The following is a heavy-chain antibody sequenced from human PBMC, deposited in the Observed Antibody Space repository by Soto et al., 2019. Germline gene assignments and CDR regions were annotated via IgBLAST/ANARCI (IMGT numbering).Heavy chain of an antibody. Sequence: QVQLVESGGGVVQPGRSLRLSCAASGFTFSSYGMHWVRQAPGKGLEWVAVISYDGSNKYYADSVKGRFTISRDNSKNTLYLQMNSLRAEDTAVYYCAKDGREGVPLYYYYYYMDVWGKGTTVTVSS. V-gene: IGHV3-30*18. CDR3: AKDGREGVPLYYYYYYMDV. CDR2: ISYDGSNK. CDR1: GFTFSSYG. J-gene: IGHJ6*03. D-gene: IGHD6-6*01.